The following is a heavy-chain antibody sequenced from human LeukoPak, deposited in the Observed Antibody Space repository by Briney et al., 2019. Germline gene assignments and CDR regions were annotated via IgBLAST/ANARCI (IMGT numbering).Heavy chain of an antibody. D-gene: IGHD3-3*01. V-gene: IGHV1-69*13. CDR2: IIPIFGTV. CDR1: GGTFSSYA. J-gene: IGHJ6*03. Sequence: SVKVSCKASGGTFSSYAISWVRQAPGQGLEWMGGIIPIFGTVNYAQKFQGRVTITADESTSTAYMELSSLRSEDTAVYYCARELRFLEWGSRDNYYYMDVWGKGTTVTVSS. CDR3: ARELRFLEWGSRDNYYYMDV.